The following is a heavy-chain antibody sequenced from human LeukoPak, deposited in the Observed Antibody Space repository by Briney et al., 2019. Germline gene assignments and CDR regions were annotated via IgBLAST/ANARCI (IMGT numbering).Heavy chain of an antibody. CDR3: ARDRSSGGSCYSH. Sequence: GGSLRLSCAASGFTFSSYSMNWVRQAPGKGLEWVSSISSSSSYIYYADSVTGRFTISRDNAKNSLYLQMNSLRAEDTAVYYCARDRSSGGSCYSHWGQGTLVTVSS. D-gene: IGHD2-15*01. V-gene: IGHV3-21*01. CDR2: ISSSSSYI. CDR1: GFTFSSYS. J-gene: IGHJ4*02.